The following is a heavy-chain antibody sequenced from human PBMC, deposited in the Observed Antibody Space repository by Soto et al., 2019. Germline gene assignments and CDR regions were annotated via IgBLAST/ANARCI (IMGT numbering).Heavy chain of an antibody. CDR1: GYSFTSYW. J-gene: IGHJ4*02. D-gene: IGHD2-21*02. Sequence: PGESLKISCKGSGYSFTSYWIGWVRQMPGKGLEWMGIIYPGDSDTRYGPSFQGQVTISADKSISTAYLQWSSLKASDTAMYYCARPNLAYCGGDCYSGPFDYWGQGTLVTVSS. V-gene: IGHV5-51*01. CDR3: ARPNLAYCGGDCYSGPFDY. CDR2: IYPGDSDT.